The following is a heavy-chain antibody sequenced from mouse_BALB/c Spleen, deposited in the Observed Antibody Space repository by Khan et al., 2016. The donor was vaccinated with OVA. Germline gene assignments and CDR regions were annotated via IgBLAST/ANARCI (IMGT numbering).Heavy chain of an antibody. V-gene: IGHV1-77*01. CDR2: ISPGGDNT. J-gene: IGHJ3*01. CDR3: AREWAAWFPY. Sequence: QVQLQQSGAELARPGASVKLSCKASGYTFTDYYINWMRQRTGQGLEWIGEISPGGDNTYYHEKFKGKATLTADKSSSTAYMQLSSLTYEDSAVYFCAREWAAWFPYWGQGTLVTVSA. CDR1: GYTFTDYY.